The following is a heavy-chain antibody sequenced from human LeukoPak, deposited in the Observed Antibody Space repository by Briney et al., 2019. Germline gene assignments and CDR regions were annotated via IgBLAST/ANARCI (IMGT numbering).Heavy chain of an antibody. CDR3: ARGRSMWYYDSSGYYTTSSEYNWFDP. D-gene: IGHD3-22*01. Sequence: ASVTVSFKSSVYTFTSYDINWVRQATGQGLEWMGWMNPTSGNTAYAQKFQGRVTITSNTSISTAYMELSSLRSEDTAVYYCARGRSMWYYDSSGYYTTSSEYNWFDPWGQGTLVTVSS. V-gene: IGHV1-8*03. CDR2: MNPTSGNT. CDR1: VYTFTSYD. J-gene: IGHJ5*02.